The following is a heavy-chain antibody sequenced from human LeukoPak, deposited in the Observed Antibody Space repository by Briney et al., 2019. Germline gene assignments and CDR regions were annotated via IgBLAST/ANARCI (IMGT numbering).Heavy chain of an antibody. D-gene: IGHD3-9*01. Sequence: SETLSLTCTVSGGSISSCYWSWIRQPAGKGLEWIGRIYTSGSTNYNPSLKSRVTMSVDTSKNQFSLKLSSVTAADTAVYYCARYKNYDILTGYYTGWFDPWGQGTLVTVSS. CDR3: ARYKNYDILTGYYTGWFDP. J-gene: IGHJ5*02. V-gene: IGHV4-4*07. CDR1: GGSISSCY. CDR2: IYTSGST.